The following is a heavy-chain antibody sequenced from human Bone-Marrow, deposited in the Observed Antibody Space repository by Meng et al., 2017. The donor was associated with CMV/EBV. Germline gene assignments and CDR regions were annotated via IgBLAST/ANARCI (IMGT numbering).Heavy chain of an antibody. CDR3: AGNNGSGRSSKRVYYGMDV. CDR2: IYYSGST. D-gene: IGHD3-10*01. V-gene: IGHV4-31*03. CDR1: GGSISSGGYY. Sequence: SETLSLTCTVSGGSISSGGYYWSWIRQHPGKGLEWIGYIYYSGSTYYNPSLKSRVTISVDTSKNQFSLKLSSVTAADTAVYYCAGNNGSGRSSKRVYYGMDVWGQGTTVTASS. J-gene: IGHJ6*02.